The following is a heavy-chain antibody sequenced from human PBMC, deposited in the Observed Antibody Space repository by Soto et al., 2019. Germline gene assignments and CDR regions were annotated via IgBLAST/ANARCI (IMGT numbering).Heavy chain of an antibody. J-gene: IGHJ4*02. CDR2: ISGSGQTT. CDR1: GFTFSSYS. CDR3: AKSRGDSWTTYFFDY. Sequence: EVQLLESGGGSVQPGGSLMLSCAASGFTFSSYSLSWLRQAPGKGLEWVSGISGSGQTTHYKDSVKGRFTISRDNFRNTLYLQVNSLRAEDTATYFCAKSRGDSWTTYFFDYWGQGALVTVSS. V-gene: IGHV3-23*01. D-gene: IGHD4-4*01.